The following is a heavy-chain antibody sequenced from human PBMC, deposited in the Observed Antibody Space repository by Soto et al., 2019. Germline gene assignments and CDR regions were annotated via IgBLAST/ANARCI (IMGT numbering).Heavy chain of an antibody. CDR2: INPSGGST. CDR1: GYTFTSYY. Sequence: GASVKVSCKASGYTFTSYYMHWVRQAPGQGLEWMGIINPSGGSTSYAQKFQGRVTMTRDTSTSTVYMGLSSLRSEDTAVYYCARGTWELLLWLVGGMDVWGQGTMVTVSS. CDR3: ARGTWELLLWLVGGMDV. J-gene: IGHJ6*02. D-gene: IGHD1-26*01. V-gene: IGHV1-46*01.